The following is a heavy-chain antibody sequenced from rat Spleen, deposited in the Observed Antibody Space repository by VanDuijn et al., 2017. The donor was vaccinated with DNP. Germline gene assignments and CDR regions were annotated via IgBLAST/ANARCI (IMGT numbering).Heavy chain of an antibody. Sequence: EVQLVESGGGLVQPGRSLKLSCAASGFTFSDYNMAWVRQAPKKGLEWVATISYDGSSTYYRDSVKGRFTISRDNAKSTLYLQMDSLRSEDTATYYCARHLTGDYGSPYYWGQGVMVTVSS. V-gene: IGHV5-7*01. J-gene: IGHJ2*01. CDR3: ARHLTGDYGSPYY. CDR1: GFTFSDYN. CDR2: ISYDGSST. D-gene: IGHD1-3*01.